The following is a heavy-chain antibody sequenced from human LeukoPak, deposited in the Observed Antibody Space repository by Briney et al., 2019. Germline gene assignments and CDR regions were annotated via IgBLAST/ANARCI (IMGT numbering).Heavy chain of an antibody. CDR3: ARDIVDIVATRQYYYGMDV. D-gene: IGHD5-12*01. CDR2: INSDETST. V-gene: IGHV3-74*01. J-gene: IGHJ6*04. Sequence: GGSLRLSCAASGFTFSSYWMHWVRQAPGKGLVWVSRINSDETSTSCADSMKGRFTISRDNAQKTLYLQMNSLRAEDTAVYYCARDIVDIVATRQYYYGMDVWGKGTTVTVSS. CDR1: GFTFSSYW.